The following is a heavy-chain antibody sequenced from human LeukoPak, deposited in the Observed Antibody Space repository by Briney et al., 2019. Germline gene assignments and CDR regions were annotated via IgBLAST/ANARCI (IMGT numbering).Heavy chain of an antibody. V-gene: IGHV3-30*03. CDR3: ARVVGRNWYLDL. CDR1: GFTFSNYA. CDR2: ISYDGSNK. J-gene: IGHJ2*01. Sequence: HPGGSLRLSCAASGFTFSNYAMHWVRQAPGKGLEWVAVISYDGSNKYYADSVKGRFTISRDNSKNTLSLQMNSLRAEDTAVYYCARVVGRNWYLDLWGRGIQVTVSS. D-gene: IGHD1-14*01.